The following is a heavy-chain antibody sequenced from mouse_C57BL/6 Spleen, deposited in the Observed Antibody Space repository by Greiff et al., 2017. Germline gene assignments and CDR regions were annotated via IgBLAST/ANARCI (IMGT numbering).Heavy chain of an antibody. CDR2: IDPETGGT. V-gene: IGHV1-15*01. D-gene: IGHD2-5*01. J-gene: IGHJ2*01. Sequence: LVESGAELVRPGASVTLSCKASGYTFTDYEMHWVKQTPVHGLEWIGAIDPETGGTAYNQKFKGKAILTADKSSSTAYMELRSLTSEDSAVYYGTRNPPTIVTLYYFDYWGQGTTLTVSS. CDR1: GYTFTDYE. CDR3: TRNPPTIVTLYYFDY.